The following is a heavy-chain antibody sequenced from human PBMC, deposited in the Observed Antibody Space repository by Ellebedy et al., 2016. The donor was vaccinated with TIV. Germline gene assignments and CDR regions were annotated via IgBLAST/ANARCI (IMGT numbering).Heavy chain of an antibody. CDR1: GYTFIAYR. CDR3: ARAYCTSIHCYRFDF. J-gene: IGHJ4*02. CDR2: VDAGNGNT. Sequence: ASVKVSCXPSGYTFIAYRIHWVRQAPGQSLEWMGWVDAGNGNTEYSQNFQGRVTLTRDTSASTVYMELSSLRSEDTALYYCARAYCTSIHCYRFDFWGQGTLITVSS. V-gene: IGHV1-3*01. D-gene: IGHD2-8*01.